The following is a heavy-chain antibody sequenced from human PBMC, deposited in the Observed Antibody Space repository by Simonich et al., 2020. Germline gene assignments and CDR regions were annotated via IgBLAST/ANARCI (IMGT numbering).Heavy chain of an antibody. Sequence: QVQLVQSGAEVKKPGASVKVSCKASGYTFTSYGISWVRQAPGQGLGWMGWFSASNGITNYAQKLQGRVTMTTDTSTSTAYMELRSLRSDDTAVYYCARASRGTWWYYYFDYWGQGTLVTVSS. CDR2: FSASNGIT. D-gene: IGHD2-15*01. CDR1: GYTFTSYG. J-gene: IGHJ4*02. V-gene: IGHV1-18*01. CDR3: ARASRGTWWYYYFDY.